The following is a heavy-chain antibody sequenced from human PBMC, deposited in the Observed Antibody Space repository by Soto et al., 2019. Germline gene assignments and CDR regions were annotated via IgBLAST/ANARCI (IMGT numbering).Heavy chain of an antibody. D-gene: IGHD6-6*01. V-gene: IGHV3-30*18. CDR1: GFTFSSYG. Sequence: GGSLRLSCAASGFTFSSYGMHWVRQAPGKGLEWVAVISYDGSNKYYADSVKGRFTISRDNSKNTLYLQMNSLRAEDTAVYYCAKEYSSSQYYYYYGMDVWGQGTTVTVSS. CDR3: AKEYSSSQYYYYYGMDV. J-gene: IGHJ6*02. CDR2: ISYDGSNK.